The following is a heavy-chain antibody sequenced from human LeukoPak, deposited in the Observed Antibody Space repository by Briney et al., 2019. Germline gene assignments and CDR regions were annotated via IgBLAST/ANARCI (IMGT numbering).Heavy chain of an antibody. CDR3: ARDGYNKLDY. D-gene: IGHD5-24*01. CDR1: GFTFSSYA. CDR2: ISSNGGST. Sequence: GGSLRLSCAASGFTFSSYAMHWVHQAPGKGLEYVSAISSNGGSTYYANSVKGRFTISRDNSKNTLYLQMGSLRAEDMAVYYCARDGYNKLDYWGQGTLVTVSS. V-gene: IGHV3-64*01. J-gene: IGHJ4*02.